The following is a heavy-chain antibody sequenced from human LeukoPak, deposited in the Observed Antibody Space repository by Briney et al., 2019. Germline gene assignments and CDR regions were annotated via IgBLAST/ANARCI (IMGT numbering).Heavy chain of an antibody. CDR3: ARGFWSGPSGWGVAFDL. J-gene: IGHJ3*01. Sequence: PGGSLRLSCAGSGFTFSAHSMNWVRQARGRPREWLSYISSTGSVYYAPSVQGRFAISRDNARDSLFLQMSGLRGEDTAVYYCARGFWSGPSGWGVAFDLWGQGTMVTVSS. CDR2: ISSTGSV. V-gene: IGHV3-69-1*01. CDR1: GFTFSAHS. D-gene: IGHD3-3*01.